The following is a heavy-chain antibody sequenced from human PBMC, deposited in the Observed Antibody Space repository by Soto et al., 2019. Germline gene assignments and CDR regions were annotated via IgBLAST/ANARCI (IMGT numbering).Heavy chain of an antibody. J-gene: IGHJ4*02. Sequence: QITLKESGPTLVKPTQTLTLTCTFSGFSLSTSGVGVGWIRQPPGKALEWLALIYWDDDKRYSPSLKSRLTIPKDTSKNQVVRTMTNMDPVDTATYYCAHRRVAVTIFDYWGQGTLVTGSS. CDR2: IYWDDDK. D-gene: IGHD2-21*02. CDR1: GFSLSTSGVG. V-gene: IGHV2-5*02. CDR3: AHRRVAVTIFDY.